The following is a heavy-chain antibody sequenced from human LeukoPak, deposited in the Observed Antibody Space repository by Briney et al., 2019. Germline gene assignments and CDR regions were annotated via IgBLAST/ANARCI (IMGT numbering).Heavy chain of an antibody. V-gene: IGHV3-30*02. D-gene: IGHD2-15*01. CDR2: IQYDGTKK. CDR3: AKDLRPYCRGGTCHDPFQH. Sequence: SGGSLRLSCAASGFTFSSYGMHWVRQAPGKGLEWVAFIQYDGTKKYYADSVKGRFTISRNNSKNTLYLQMNSLRAEDTAVYYCAKDLRPYCRGGTCHDPFQHWGQGTLVTVSS. J-gene: IGHJ1*01. CDR1: GFTFSSYG.